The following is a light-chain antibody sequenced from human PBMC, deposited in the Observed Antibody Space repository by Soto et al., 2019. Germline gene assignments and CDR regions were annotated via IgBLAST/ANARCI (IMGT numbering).Light chain of an antibody. CDR1: QSISDT. Sequence: EIVMTQSPATLSVSPGGRATLSCRASQSISDTLAWYQQKPGQAPRLLIYGASKRATGIPARFSGSGSGTEFTLTISSLQPEDFATYYCQQYDSYPLTFGGGTKVDIK. V-gene: IGKV3-15*01. J-gene: IGKJ4*01. CDR3: QQYDSYPLT. CDR2: GAS.